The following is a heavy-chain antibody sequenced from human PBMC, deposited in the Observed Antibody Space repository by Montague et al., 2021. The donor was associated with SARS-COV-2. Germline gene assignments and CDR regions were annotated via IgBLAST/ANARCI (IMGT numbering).Heavy chain of an antibody. Sequence: SETLSLTCSVSGDSISHSSFYWGWNRQPPGKGLEWIGRIYYRGSSSYNPSRKSRVTISIYTSKIQFSLELSSVTAADTAVYYCARHTDFCTSTSCFQEPPLYCYMDVWGKGTTVTVSS. CDR3: ARHTDFCTSTSCFQEPPLYCYMDV. CDR1: GDSISHSSFY. D-gene: IGHD2-2*01. J-gene: IGHJ6*03. CDR2: IYYRGSS. V-gene: IGHV4-39*01.